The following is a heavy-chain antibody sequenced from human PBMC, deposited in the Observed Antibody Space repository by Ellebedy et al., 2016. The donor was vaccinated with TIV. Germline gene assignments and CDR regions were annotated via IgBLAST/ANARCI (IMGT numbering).Heavy chain of an antibody. D-gene: IGHD3-10*01. J-gene: IGHJ3*02. Sequence: PGGSLRLSCAASGFTFSSYAMHWVRQAPGKGLEWVAVISYDGSNKYYADSVKGRFTISRDNSKNTLYLQMNSLRAEDTAVYYCANGETGPRHPDAFDIWGQGTMVTVSS. CDR1: GFTFSSYA. V-gene: IGHV3-30*01. CDR2: ISYDGSNK. CDR3: ANGETGPRHPDAFDI.